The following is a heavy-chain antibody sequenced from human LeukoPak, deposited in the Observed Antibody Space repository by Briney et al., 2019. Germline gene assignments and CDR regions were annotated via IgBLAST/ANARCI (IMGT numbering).Heavy chain of an antibody. V-gene: IGHV4-39*01. CDR1: GGSMITNTFY. CDR2: MYYNGGGT. J-gene: IGHJ6*03. Sequence: KSSETLSLTCTVSGGSMITNTFYWVWIRQPPGKGLEWIANMYYNGGGTQYNRSLANRVTISVDTSKNQFFLNLSSVTAADTAVYYCTRRTYSAYMDVWGQGTTVTVSS. D-gene: IGHD1-7*01. CDR3: TRRTYSAYMDV.